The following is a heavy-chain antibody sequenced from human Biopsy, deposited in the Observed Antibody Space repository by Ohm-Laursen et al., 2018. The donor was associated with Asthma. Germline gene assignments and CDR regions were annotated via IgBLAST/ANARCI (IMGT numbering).Heavy chain of an antibody. D-gene: IGHD2-21*02. V-gene: IGHV3-30-3*01. Sequence: SLRLSCTASRFTYEMHWVRQAPGKGLEWVAVISYDGSSIYYADSVKGRFTISRDNPRSTLYLQMNSLRAEDTAIYYCARDVSAAPSIVVVTAADCWGQGTLVTVSS. CDR3: ARDVSAAPSIVVVTAADC. J-gene: IGHJ4*02. CDR2: ISYDGSSI. CDR1: RFTYE.